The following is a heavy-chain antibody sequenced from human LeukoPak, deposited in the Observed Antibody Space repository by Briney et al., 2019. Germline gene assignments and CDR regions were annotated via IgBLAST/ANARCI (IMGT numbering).Heavy chain of an antibody. D-gene: IGHD6-19*01. CDR3: ASLSGLYSSGWYPSFDY. J-gene: IGHJ4*02. CDR2: ISYDGSNK. CDR1: GFTFSSYG. V-gene: IGHV3-30*03. Sequence: GGSLRLSCAASGFTFSSYGMHWVRQAPGKGLEWVAVISYDGSNKYYADSMKGRFTISRDNSKNTLYLQMNSLRAEDTAVYYCASLSGLYSSGWYPSFDYWGQGTLVTVSS.